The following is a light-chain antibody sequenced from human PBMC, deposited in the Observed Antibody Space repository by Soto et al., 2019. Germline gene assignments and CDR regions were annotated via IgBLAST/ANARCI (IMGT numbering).Light chain of an antibody. J-gene: IGKJ5*01. CDR1: ETISSW. CDR2: DAS. Sequence: DIQMTQSPSTLSASVGDRVTITCRASETISSWLAWYQQKEGKAPKLLMYDASTLESGVPPRFSGSRSGTEFNFTITGLQPDDFATYFCQQYYTYATFGHGTRLEIK. V-gene: IGKV1-5*01. CDR3: QQYYTYAT.